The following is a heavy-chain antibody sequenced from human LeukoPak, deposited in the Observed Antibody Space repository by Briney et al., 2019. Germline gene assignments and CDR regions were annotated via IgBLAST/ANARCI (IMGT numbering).Heavy chain of an antibody. Sequence: TSQTLSLTCALSGDIVSSNSATWNWIRQSPSRGLEWLGRTYYRSKWYNNYAVSVKSRITIIPDTSNTQFSLQLNSVTPEDTAVYYCARDKGGGVDTALAYWGQGTLVTVSS. J-gene: IGHJ4*02. CDR1: GDIVSSNSAT. CDR3: ARDKGGGVDTALAY. V-gene: IGHV6-1*01. CDR2: TYYRSKWYN. D-gene: IGHD5-18*01.